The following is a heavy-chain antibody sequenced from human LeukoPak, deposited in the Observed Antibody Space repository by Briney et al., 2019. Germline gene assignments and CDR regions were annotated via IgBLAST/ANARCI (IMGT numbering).Heavy chain of an antibody. CDR2: IYYSGST. J-gene: IGHJ4*02. CDR1: GGSVSSGTYH. Sequence: SETLSLTCTVSGGSVSSGTYHWSWIRQPPGKGLEWIGYIYYSGSTKYNPSLKSRVTISVDTSKNQFSLKLRSVTAADTAVYYCARGGYDSSGYYLVYWGQGTLVTVSS. V-gene: IGHV4-61*01. CDR3: ARGGYDSSGYYLVY. D-gene: IGHD3-22*01.